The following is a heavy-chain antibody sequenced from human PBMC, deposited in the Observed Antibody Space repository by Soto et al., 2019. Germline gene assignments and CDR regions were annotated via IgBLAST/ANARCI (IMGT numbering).Heavy chain of an antibody. D-gene: IGHD3-16*01. CDR1: GFTLGNFA. CDR2: ASGSGITT. Sequence: GGSLRLSCAASGFTLGNFAMSWVRQAPGKGLEWVAVASGSGITTKYAASVKGRFIISKDNSNNTLSLEMHSLRAEDTGVYYCDKGRLRALNYGIFDFWGQGTLVTVSS. CDR3: DKGRLRALNYGIFDF. J-gene: IGHJ4*02. V-gene: IGHV3-23*01.